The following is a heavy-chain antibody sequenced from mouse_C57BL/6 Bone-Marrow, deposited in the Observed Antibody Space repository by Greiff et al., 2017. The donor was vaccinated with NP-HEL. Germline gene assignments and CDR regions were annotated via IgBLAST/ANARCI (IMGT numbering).Heavy chain of an antibody. V-gene: IGHV1-76*01. CDR1: GYTFTDYY. J-gene: IGHJ2*01. D-gene: IGHD4-1*01. CDR3: ARGGDWAYYFDY. CDR2: IYPGSGNT. Sequence: QVQLKESGAELVWPGASVKLSCKASGYTFTDYYINWVKQRPGQGLEWIARIYPGSGNTYYNEKFKGKATLTAEKSSSTAYMQLSSLTSEDSAVYFCARGGDWAYYFDYWGQGTTLTGSS.